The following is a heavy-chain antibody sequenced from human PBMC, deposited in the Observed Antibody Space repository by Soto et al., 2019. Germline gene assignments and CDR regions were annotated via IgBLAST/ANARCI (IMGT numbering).Heavy chain of an antibody. Sequence: GPLRLTCSASGFTFSTYSMNWVRQAPGKGLEWVSYISSSGSTMYYTDSVKVRFTISRDSAKNSLFLQMNSMRDEDTGVYFCARDLAPAAIPDAFDIWGQGTMVTV. V-gene: IGHV3-48*02. CDR2: ISSSGSTM. D-gene: IGHD2-2*02. CDR3: ARDLAPAAIPDAFDI. CDR1: GFTFSTYS. J-gene: IGHJ3*02.